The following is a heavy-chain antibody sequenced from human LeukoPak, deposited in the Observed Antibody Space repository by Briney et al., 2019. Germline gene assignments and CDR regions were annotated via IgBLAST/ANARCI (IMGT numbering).Heavy chain of an antibody. J-gene: IGHJ4*02. V-gene: IGHV1-46*01. CDR1: GYTFSSYH. D-gene: IGHD6-6*01. Sequence: ASVKVSCKASGYTFSSYHIHWVRQAPGQGLEWMGRINRSFNPGVDVTTYAQKFQGRVTLTRDTSTSTVYMELSSLRSEDTAVYYCAREAPQIAALDYWGQGTLVTVSS. CDR3: AREAPQIAALDY. CDR2: INRSFNPGVDVT.